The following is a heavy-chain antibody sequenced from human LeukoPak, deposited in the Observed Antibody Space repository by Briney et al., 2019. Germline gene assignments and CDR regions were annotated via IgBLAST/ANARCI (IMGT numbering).Heavy chain of an antibody. CDR2: ITSSSTYT. J-gene: IGHJ6*03. D-gene: IGHD1-26*01. CDR3: ARDPYSGTYGDTYYYYMDV. V-gene: IGHV3-21*01. Sequence: GGTPRLSCAASGFTFSSYGMSWVRQAPGKGLEWVSSITSSSTYTFYADSVKGRFTISRDNARNSLYLQMNSLRAEDTAVYYCARDPYSGTYGDTYYYYMDVWGKGTTVTISS. CDR1: GFTFSSYG.